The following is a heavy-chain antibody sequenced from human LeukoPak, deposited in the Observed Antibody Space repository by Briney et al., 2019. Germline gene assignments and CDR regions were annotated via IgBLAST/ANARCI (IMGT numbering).Heavy chain of an antibody. CDR3: ASMGAHGFDH. CDR1: GYTFISYA. J-gene: IGHJ4*02. V-gene: IGHV7-4-1*02. CDR2: INTNTGNP. D-gene: IGHD3-16*01. Sequence: ASVKVSCKASGYTFISYAMNWVRQAPGQGLEWMGWINTNTGNPTYAQGSTGRFVFSLDTSVNTAYLQISSLKAEDTAVYYCASMGAHGFDHCGQGSLVTVSS.